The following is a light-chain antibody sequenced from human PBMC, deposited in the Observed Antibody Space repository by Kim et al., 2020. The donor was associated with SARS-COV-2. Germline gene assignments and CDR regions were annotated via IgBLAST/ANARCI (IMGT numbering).Light chain of an antibody. J-gene: IGLJ3*02. V-gene: IGLV6-57*03. CDR2: EDN. CDR3: QSYDSSNWV. CDR1: SGNIASNY. Sequence: GKTVTISCTRSSGNIASNYVQWYQLRPGSAPTTVIYEDNQRPSGVPDRFSGSIDSSSNSASLTISGLKTEDEADYYCQSYDSSNWVFGGGTQLTVL.